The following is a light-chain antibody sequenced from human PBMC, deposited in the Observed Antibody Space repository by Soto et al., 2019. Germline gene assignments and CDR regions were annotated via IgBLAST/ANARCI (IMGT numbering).Light chain of an antibody. J-gene: IGLJ1*01. CDR3: SSYNSSSGPSHV. V-gene: IGLV2-14*01. Sequence: QSVLTQPASVSGSPGQSITISCTGTSSDFGVYNYVFWYQQQPGTASKLMIYDVSNRPSGVSNRFSGSKSGNSASLTISGLQAEDASVYYCSSYNSSSGPSHVFGTGTQVTVL. CDR1: SSDFGVYNY. CDR2: DVS.